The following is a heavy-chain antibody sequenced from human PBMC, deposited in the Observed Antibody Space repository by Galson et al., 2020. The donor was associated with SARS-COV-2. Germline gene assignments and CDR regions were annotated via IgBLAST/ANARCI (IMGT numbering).Heavy chain of an antibody. V-gene: IGHV4-59*01. CDR1: GGSISSYY. Sequence: SETLSLTCTVSGGSISSYYWTWIRQPPGKGLEWIGYIYYNGRTNYNPSLKSRGIISVDTSKNQLFLKLSSVTAADTAVYFCARVVPPALHWYLCTGGVCLADRFDPWGQGTLVTVSS. J-gene: IGHJ5*02. D-gene: IGHD2-8*02. CDR3: ARVVPPALHWYLCTGGVCLADRFDP. CDR2: IYYNGRT.